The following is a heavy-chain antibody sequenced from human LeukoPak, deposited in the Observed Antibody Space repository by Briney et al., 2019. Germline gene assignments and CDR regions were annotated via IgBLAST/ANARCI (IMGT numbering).Heavy chain of an antibody. CDR2: ISSSSSYI. CDR3: ARVDTGYSSSWRGY. D-gene: IGHD6-13*01. J-gene: IGHJ4*02. V-gene: IGHV3-21*01. CDR1: GFTFSSYS. Sequence: PGGSLRLSCAASGFTFSSYSMNWVCQAPGKGLEWVSSISSSSSYIYYADSVKGRFTISRDNAKNSLYLQMNSLRAEDTAVYYCARVDTGYSSSWRGYWGQGTLVTVSS.